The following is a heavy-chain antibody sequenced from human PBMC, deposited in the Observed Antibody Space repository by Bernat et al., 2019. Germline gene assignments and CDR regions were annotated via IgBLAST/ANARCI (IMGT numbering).Heavy chain of an antibody. D-gene: IGHD3-10*01. J-gene: IGHJ4*02. V-gene: IGHV3-33*01. CDR3: ARESGSFFDY. CDR1: GFTFSSYG. Sequence: QVQLVESGGGVVQPGRSLRLSCAASGFTFSSYGMHRVRQAPGKGLEWLEVIWYDGSNKYYADSGKGRFTISRDNSKNKLYLQMNSLRAEDTAVYYCARESGSFFDYWGQGTLVTVSS. CDR2: IWYDGSNK.